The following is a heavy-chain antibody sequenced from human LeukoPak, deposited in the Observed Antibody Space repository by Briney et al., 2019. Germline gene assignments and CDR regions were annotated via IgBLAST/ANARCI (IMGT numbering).Heavy chain of an antibody. CDR3: ARAMMVVANLWGVFDY. D-gene: IGHD3-22*01. J-gene: IGHJ4*02. Sequence: GGSLRLSCAASGFTFSSYAMSWVRQAPGKGLEWVSAISGSGGRTYYADSVKGRFTISRDNSKNTLYLQMNSLRAEDTAVYYCARAMMVVANLWGVFDYWGQGTLVTVSS. V-gene: IGHV3-23*01. CDR1: GFTFSSYA. CDR2: ISGSGGRT.